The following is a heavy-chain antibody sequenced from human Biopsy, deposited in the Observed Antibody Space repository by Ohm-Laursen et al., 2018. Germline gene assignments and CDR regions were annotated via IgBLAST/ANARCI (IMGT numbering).Heavy chain of an antibody. CDR3: ARDLLEWSLPS. CDR1: GYTFTGYY. V-gene: IGHV1-2*02. J-gene: IGHJ4*02. Sequence: GASVKVSCKASGYTFTGYYLHWVRQAPGQGLEWMGWINPKSGGTHYLEKFRGRVTMTRDTSVSTAYLELSSLRSDDTAIYYCARDLLEWSLPSWGQGTLVTVSS. D-gene: IGHD3-3*01. CDR2: INPKSGGT.